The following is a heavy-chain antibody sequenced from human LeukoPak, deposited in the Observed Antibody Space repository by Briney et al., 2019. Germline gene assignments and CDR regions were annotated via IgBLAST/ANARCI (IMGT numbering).Heavy chain of an antibody. CDR2: IFYSGST. J-gene: IGHJ4*02. CDR1: GGSISSSSYY. D-gene: IGHD5-18*01. V-gene: IGHV4-39*01. CDR3: ARLYGYSYGYSDY. Sequence: SETLSLTCTVSGGSISSSSYYWAWIRQPPGKGLEWIGSIFYSGSTSYNPSLKSRVTISVDTSKNQFSLKLSSVTAADTALYYCARLYGYSYGYSDYWGQGTLVTVSP.